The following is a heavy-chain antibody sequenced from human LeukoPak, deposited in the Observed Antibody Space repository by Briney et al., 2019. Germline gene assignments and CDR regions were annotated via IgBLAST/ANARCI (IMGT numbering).Heavy chain of an antibody. D-gene: IGHD1-26*01. Sequence: SETLSLTCTVSGGSISSGDYYWSWIRQPPGKGLEWIGYIYYSGSTYYNPSLKSRVTISVDTSKNQFSLKLSSVTAADTAVYYCARGGYSGSYPLYYYYGMDVWGQGTTVTVSS. CDR1: GGSISSGDYY. V-gene: IGHV4-30-4*01. CDR3: ARGGYSGSYPLYYYYGMDV. CDR2: IYYSGST. J-gene: IGHJ6*01.